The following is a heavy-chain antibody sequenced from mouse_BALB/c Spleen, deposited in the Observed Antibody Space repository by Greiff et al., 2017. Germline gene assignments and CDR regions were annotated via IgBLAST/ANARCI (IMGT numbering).Heavy chain of an antibody. V-gene: IGHV5-6-3*01. Sequence: EVKLMESGGGLVQPGGSLKLSCAASGFTFSSYGMSWVRQTPDKRLELVATINSNGGSTYYPDSVKGRFTISRDNAKNTLYLQMSSLKSEDTAMYYCAREGTTALYAMDYWGQGTSVTVSS. CDR1: GFTFSSYG. CDR2: INSNGGST. CDR3: AREGTTALYAMDY. J-gene: IGHJ4*01. D-gene: IGHD1-2*01.